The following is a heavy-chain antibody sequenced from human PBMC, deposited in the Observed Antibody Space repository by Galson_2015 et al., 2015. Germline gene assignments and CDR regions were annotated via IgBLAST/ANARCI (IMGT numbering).Heavy chain of an antibody. J-gene: IGHJ4*02. CDR1: GGSISSYY. D-gene: IGHD6-13*01. CDR3: ASSLGSSSWVDY. Sequence: SETLSLTCRVSGGSISSYYWSWIRQPPGKGLEWIGYIYYSGITKYNPSLKSRVTISVDTSDNQFSLKLSSVTAADTAVYYCASSLGSSSWVDYWGQGTLVTVSS. CDR2: IYYSGIT. V-gene: IGHV4-59*01.